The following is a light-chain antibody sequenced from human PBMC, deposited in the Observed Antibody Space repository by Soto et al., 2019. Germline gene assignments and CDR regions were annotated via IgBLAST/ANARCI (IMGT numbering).Light chain of an antibody. Sequence: QSALTQPASVSGSPGQSITISCTGTSSDVGGYKYVSWYQHHPGKAPKLMIHDVSNRPSGVSYRFSGSKSGNTASLTISGLQAEDEADYYCSSYTSSSTAVVFGGGTKVTVL. CDR2: DVS. J-gene: IGLJ2*01. V-gene: IGLV2-14*03. CDR1: SSDVGGYKY. CDR3: SSYTSSSTAVV.